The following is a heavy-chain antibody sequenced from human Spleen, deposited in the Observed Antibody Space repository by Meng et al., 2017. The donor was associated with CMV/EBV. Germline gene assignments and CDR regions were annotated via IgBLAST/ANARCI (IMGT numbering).Heavy chain of an antibody. Sequence: LPCPVSGGSVPSGSYYWNWIRQSPGKGLEWIGYVYYTGATNYNPSLRSRVTMSVDTSRNQFSLQLKSVTAADTAIYYCARDSSNWFDPWGQGTLVTVSS. CDR1: GGSVPSGSYY. J-gene: IGHJ5*02. CDR2: VYYTGAT. CDR3: ARDSSNWFDP. V-gene: IGHV4-61*01.